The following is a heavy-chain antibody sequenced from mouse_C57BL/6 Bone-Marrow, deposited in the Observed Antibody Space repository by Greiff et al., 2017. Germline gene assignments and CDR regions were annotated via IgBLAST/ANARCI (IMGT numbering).Heavy chain of an antibody. V-gene: IGHV14-2*01. J-gene: IGHJ3*01. CDR1: GFNIKDYY. CDR3: ASQGYGYHFAY. D-gene: IGHD2-2*01. Sequence: VQLQQSGAELVKPGASVKLSCTASGFNIKDYYMHWVKQRTEQGLEWIGRIDPEDGETKYAPKFPGKATITADTSSNTAYLQLSSLTSEDTAVYYCASQGYGYHFAYWGKGTLVTVSA. CDR2: IDPEDGET.